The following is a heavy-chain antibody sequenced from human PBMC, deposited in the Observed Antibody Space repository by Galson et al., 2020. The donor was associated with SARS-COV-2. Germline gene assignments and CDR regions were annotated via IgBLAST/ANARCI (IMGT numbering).Heavy chain of an antibody. CDR3: AKEGASVTGDSYWFDP. D-gene: IGHD3-9*01. V-gene: IGHV3-23*01. Sequence: TGGPLRLPCAASGFTFSNYAMSWVRQAPGKGLEWVSAISGSGSSTDYADSVKGRFTISRDNSKNTLYLQMSSLRVEDTAVYYCAKEGASVTGDSYWFDPWGQGVLVTVSS. CDR1: GFTFSNYA. J-gene: IGHJ5*02. CDR2: ISGSGSST.